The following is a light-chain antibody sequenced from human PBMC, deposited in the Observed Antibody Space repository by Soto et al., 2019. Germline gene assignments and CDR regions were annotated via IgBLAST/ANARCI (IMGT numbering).Light chain of an antibody. CDR2: EVS. J-gene: IGLJ1*01. CDR1: SSDVGGYNY. Sequence: QSVLTQPASVSGSPGQSITISCTGTSSDVGGYNYVSWYQQHPGKAPKLMIYEVSNRPSGVSNRFSGSKSGNTASLTISGLQAEDEAYYYCSSYTSSSTLVFGTGTKATVL. V-gene: IGLV2-14*01. CDR3: SSYTSSSTLV.